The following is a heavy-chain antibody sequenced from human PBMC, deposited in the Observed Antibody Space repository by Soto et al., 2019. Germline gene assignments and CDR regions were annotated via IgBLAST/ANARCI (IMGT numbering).Heavy chain of an antibody. CDR2: ISSSSSTI. Sequence: EVQLVESGGGLVQPGGSLRLSCAASGFTFSSYSMNWVRQAPGKGLEWVSYISSSSSTIYYADSVKGRFTISRDNAKNSLYLQMNSLRDEDTAVYYCARGTRSSRFYYYYYGMDVWGQGTTVTVSS. CDR1: GFTFSSYS. CDR3: ARGTRSSRFYYYYYGMDV. V-gene: IGHV3-48*02. D-gene: IGHD2-15*01. J-gene: IGHJ6*02.